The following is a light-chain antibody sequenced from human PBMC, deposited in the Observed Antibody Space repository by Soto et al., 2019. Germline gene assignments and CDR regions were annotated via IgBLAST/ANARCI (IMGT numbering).Light chain of an antibody. CDR1: SIDVGAYNY. Sequence: QSALTQPASVSGTPGQSITISCTGTSIDVGAYNYVSWYQHHPGKAPKLILYEVNNRPAGVSNRFSGSKSGDTASRTISGLQAEDEADYYCSSYTTSSTYAFGSGTKLTVL. CDR2: EVN. CDR3: SSYTTSSTYA. J-gene: IGLJ1*01. V-gene: IGLV2-14*01.